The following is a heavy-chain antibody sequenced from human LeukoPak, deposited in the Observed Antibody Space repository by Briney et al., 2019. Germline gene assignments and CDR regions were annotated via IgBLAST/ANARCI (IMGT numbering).Heavy chain of an antibody. J-gene: IGHJ4*02. D-gene: IGHD3-10*01. CDR1: GYTFTSYY. V-gene: IGHV1-46*01. Sequence: ASVKVSCKASGYTFTSYYMHWVRQPPGQGLEWMGIINPSGGSTSYAQKFQGRVTMTRDMSTSTVYMELSSLRSEDTAVYYCARDYYGSGSLLYYFDYWGQGTLVTVSS. CDR3: ARDYYGSGSLLYYFDY. CDR2: INPSGGST.